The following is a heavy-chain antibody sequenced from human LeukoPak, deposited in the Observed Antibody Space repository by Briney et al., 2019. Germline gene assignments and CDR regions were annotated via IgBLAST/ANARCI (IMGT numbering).Heavy chain of an antibody. D-gene: IGHD6-13*01. CDR1: GGSISSSSYY. V-gene: IGHV4-39*07. J-gene: IGHJ3*02. CDR3: ARIPGIAATGTSPNSFDI. CDR2: IYYIGST. Sequence: SETLSLTCTVSGGSISSSSYYWGWIRQPPGKGLEWIGNIYYIGSTYYNPSLKSRVTISVDTSKNQFSLKLSSVTAADAAVFYCARIPGIAATGTSPNSFDIWGQGTMVTVSS.